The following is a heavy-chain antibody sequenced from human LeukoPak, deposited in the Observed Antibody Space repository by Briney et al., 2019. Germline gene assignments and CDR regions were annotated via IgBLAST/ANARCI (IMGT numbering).Heavy chain of an antibody. J-gene: IGHJ3*02. CDR2: ISGSGGST. D-gene: IGHD3-22*01. Sequence: TGGSLRLSCAASGFTFSSYAMSWVRQAPGKGLEWVSAISGSGGSTYYADSVKGRFTISRDNSKNTLYLQMNSLRAEDTAVYYCAKDHDYYDSSGPGDAFDIWGQGTMVTVSS. CDR1: GFTFSSYA. V-gene: IGHV3-23*01. CDR3: AKDHDYYDSSGPGDAFDI.